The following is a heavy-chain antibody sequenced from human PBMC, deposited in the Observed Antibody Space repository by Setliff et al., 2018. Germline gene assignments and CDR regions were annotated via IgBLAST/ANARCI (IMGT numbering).Heavy chain of an antibody. CDR2: IKQDGSEI. J-gene: IGHJ6*02. CDR1: ALTFSSYW. V-gene: IGHV3-7*01. CDR3: GRPGLPLRYYYGMDV. Sequence: PGGSLRLSCAASALTFSSYWMNWVRQAPGKGLEWVANIKQDGSEIYYVDSVRGRFTIYRDTAKNSLSLQMNDLRAEDTSVYYCGRPGLPLRYYYGMDVWGQGTTVTVSS.